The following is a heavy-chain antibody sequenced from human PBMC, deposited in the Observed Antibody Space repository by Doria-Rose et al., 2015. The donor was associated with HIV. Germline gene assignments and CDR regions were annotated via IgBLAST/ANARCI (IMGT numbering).Heavy chain of an antibody. V-gene: IGHV2-26*01. Sequence: QITLKESGPVLVKPTETLTLTCTVSGVSLSSPGMGVSWIRQPPGKALEWLATIFSDDERSYKTSLKSRLSISRVTSKVQVVLTMTDMDLVDTATYYCARIKSSRWYHKYYFDSWGQGTLVIVSA. CDR2: IFSDDER. CDR3: ARIKSSRWYHKYYFDS. D-gene: IGHD6-13*01. J-gene: IGHJ4*02. CDR1: GVSLSSPGMG.